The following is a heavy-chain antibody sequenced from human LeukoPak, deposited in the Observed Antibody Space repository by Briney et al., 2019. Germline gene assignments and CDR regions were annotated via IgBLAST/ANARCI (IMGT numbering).Heavy chain of an antibody. CDR2: ISWNSGSI. D-gene: IGHD1-1*01. Sequence: GRSLRLSCAASGFTFDDYAMHWVRQAPGKGLEWVSGISWNSGSIGYADSVKGRFTISRDNAKNSLYLQMNSLRAEDTALYYCAKLQRRYISYDAFDIWGHGTMVTVSS. CDR1: GFTFDDYA. J-gene: IGHJ3*02. CDR3: AKLQRRYISYDAFDI. V-gene: IGHV3-9*01.